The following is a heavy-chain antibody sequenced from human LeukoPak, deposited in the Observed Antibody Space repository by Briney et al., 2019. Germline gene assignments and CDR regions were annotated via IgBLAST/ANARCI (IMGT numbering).Heavy chain of an antibody. CDR3: AKHPTAIDY. CDR2: IYHSGST. V-gene: IGHV4-38-2*02. Sequence: PSETLSLTCSVSGYSISSGYYWGWIRQPPGKGLEWIGNIYHSGSTYYNPSLKSRVTISVDTSKNQFSLKLSSVTAADTAVYYCAKHPTAIDYWGQGTLVTVSS. CDR1: GYSISSGYY. J-gene: IGHJ4*02. D-gene: IGHD2-21*02.